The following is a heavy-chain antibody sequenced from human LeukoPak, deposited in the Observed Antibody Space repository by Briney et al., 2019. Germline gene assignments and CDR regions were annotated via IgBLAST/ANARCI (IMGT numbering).Heavy chain of an antibody. V-gene: IGHV3-7*01. CDR3: ARVEVAATCFDY. CDR1: GFTFSSYW. D-gene: IGHD2-15*01. CDR2: IKQDGSEK. Sequence: PGGSLRLSCAASGFTFSSYWRSWVRQAPGKGLEWVANIKQDGSEKYYVDSVKGRFTISRDNAKNSLYLQMNSLRAEDTAVYYCARVEVAATCFDYWGQGTLVTVSS. J-gene: IGHJ4*02.